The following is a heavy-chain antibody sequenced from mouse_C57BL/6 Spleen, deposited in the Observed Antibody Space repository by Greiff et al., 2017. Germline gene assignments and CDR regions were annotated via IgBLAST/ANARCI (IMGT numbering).Heavy chain of an antibody. CDR3: ARDGNYGGYAMDY. J-gene: IGHJ4*01. CDR1: GFTFSSYA. V-gene: IGHV5-4*01. CDR2: ISDGGSYT. D-gene: IGHD2-1*01. Sequence: EVHLVESGGGLVKPGGSLKLSCAASGFTFSSYAMSWVRQTPEKRLEWVATISDGGSYTYYPDNVKGRFTISRDNAKNNLYLQMSHLKSEDTAMYYCARDGNYGGYAMDYWGQGTSVTVSS.